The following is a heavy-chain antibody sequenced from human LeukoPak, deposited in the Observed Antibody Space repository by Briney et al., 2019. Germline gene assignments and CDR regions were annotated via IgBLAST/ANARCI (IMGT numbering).Heavy chain of an antibody. V-gene: IGHV4-59*01. Sequence: SVTLSLTCTVSGGSISSYYWSWIRQPPGRGLEWIGYISYSGSTDYNPSLKSRVTISLDTSKNQFFLRLSSVTAADTAVYYCARETRLHSGSYSNDAFDIWGQGTMVTVSS. J-gene: IGHJ3*02. CDR1: GGSISSYY. CDR3: ARETRLHSGSYSNDAFDI. CDR2: ISYSGST. D-gene: IGHD1-26*01.